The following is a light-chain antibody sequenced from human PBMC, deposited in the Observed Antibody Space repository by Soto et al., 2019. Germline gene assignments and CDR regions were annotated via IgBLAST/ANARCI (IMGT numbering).Light chain of an antibody. V-gene: IGKV1-9*01. Sequence: DSQLTQSPSFLSAAVGDRVTITCRASQGIGSALAWYQQRPGSAPNLLIYAASTLQSGVPSSFSGSGSGTEFTLTISSLQPEDFATYYCQQLNSYPVTFGGGTKVEIK. CDR1: QGIGSA. J-gene: IGKJ4*01. CDR3: QQLNSYPVT. CDR2: AAS.